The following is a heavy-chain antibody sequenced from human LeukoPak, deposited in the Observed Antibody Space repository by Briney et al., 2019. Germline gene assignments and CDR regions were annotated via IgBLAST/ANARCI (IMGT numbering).Heavy chain of an antibody. CDR1: GGSISSGDYY. J-gene: IGHJ6*02. CDR2: IYYSGST. D-gene: IGHD3-22*01. V-gene: IGHV4-30-4*01. Sequence: SETLSLTCTVSGGSISSGDYYWNWIRQPPGKGLEWIGYIYYSGSTYYNPSLKSRVTISVDTSKNQFSLKLSSVTAADTAVYYCARDRYYDSSGYYSYYYYGMDVWGQGTTVIVSS. CDR3: ARDRYYDSSGYYSYYYYGMDV.